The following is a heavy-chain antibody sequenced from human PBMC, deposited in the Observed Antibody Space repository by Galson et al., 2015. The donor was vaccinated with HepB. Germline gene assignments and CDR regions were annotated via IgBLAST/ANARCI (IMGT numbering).Heavy chain of an antibody. D-gene: IGHD5-18*01. CDR2: ISYDGSNK. CDR3: ARDGDTAMVDAFDI. Sequence: SLRLSCAASGFTFSSYAMHWVRQAPGKGLEWVAVISYDGSNKYYADSVKGRFTISRDNSKNTLYLQMNSLRAEDTAVYYCARDGDTAMVDAFDIWGQGTMVTVSS. CDR1: GFTFSSYA. J-gene: IGHJ3*02. V-gene: IGHV3-30*04.